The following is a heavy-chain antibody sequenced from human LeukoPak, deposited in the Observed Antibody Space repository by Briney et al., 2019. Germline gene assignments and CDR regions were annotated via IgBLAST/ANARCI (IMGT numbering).Heavy chain of an antibody. CDR2: ITGSGGST. D-gene: IGHD3-10*01. Sequence: GGSLRLSCAASGFTFRKTAMNWVRQAPGKGLEWVSSITGSGGSTYYADSVKGRFTISRDNSKNTLYLQMNSLRAEDTAVYYCARQIDYGSGFDYWGQGTLVTVSS. V-gene: IGHV3-23*01. CDR3: ARQIDYGSGFDY. J-gene: IGHJ4*02. CDR1: GFTFRKTA.